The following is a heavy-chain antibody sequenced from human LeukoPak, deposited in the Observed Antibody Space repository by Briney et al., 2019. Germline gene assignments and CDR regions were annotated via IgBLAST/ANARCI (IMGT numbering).Heavy chain of an antibody. D-gene: IGHD3-10*01. CDR3: AKDTPRFGEYYYFDY. J-gene: IGHJ4*02. Sequence: PGGSLRLSCAASGFTFSSYRMSWVRQAPGKGLEWVVNIKQDGSEKYYVDSVKGRFTISRDNSKNSLYLQMNSLRTEDTALYYCAKDTPRFGEYYYFDYWGQGTLVTVSS. V-gene: IGHV3-7*03. CDR2: IKQDGSEK. CDR1: GFTFSSYR.